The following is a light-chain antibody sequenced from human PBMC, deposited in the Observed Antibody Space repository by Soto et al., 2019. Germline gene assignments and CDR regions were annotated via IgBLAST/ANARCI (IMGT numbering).Light chain of an antibody. V-gene: IGKV3-20*01. CDR3: QQYGSVPRT. J-gene: IGKJ4*01. CDR2: GSS. Sequence: EIVLTQSPGTLSLSPGERATLSCRASQSVSTSYLAWYQQKPGQAPRLLIYGSSSRATGIPDRFSGSGSGADFTLTISRLEPEDFEVYYCQQYGSVPRTFGGGTKVEIK. CDR1: QSVSTSY.